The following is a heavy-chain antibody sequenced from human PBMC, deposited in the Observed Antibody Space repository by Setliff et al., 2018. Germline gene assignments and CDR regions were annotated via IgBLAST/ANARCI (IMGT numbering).Heavy chain of an antibody. J-gene: IGHJ3*01. Sequence: PSETLSLTCTVSGDSISSGDYFWSWIRQPPGKGLEWIAYIYHSGSAYYNPSLKSRVTMSVDTSKNQFSLHLTSVTAADTAVYSAREVGTSTSSDAFDVWGQGMMVTVSS. V-gene: IGHV4-30-4*08. D-gene: IGHD1-26*01. CDR2: IYHSGSA. CDR3: AREVGTSTSSDAFDV. CDR1: GDSISSGDYF.